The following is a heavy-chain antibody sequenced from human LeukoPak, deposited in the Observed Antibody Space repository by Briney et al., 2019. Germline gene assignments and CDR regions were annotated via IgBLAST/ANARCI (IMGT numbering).Heavy chain of an antibody. Sequence: GRSLRLSCAASGFRFSDYAMHWVRQAPGKGLDWVALIWDDGNNKYYADSVKGRFIISRDNSKNTLYLQMNSLRAEDTAVYYCARDNGEWRLNWFDHWGQGTLVTVSS. V-gene: IGHV3-33*01. CDR3: ARDNGEWRLNWFDH. D-gene: IGHD2-8*01. CDR1: GFRFSDYA. CDR2: IWDDGNNK. J-gene: IGHJ5*02.